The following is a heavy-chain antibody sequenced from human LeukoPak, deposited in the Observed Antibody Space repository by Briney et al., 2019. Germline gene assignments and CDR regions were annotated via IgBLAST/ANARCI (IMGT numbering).Heavy chain of an antibody. J-gene: IGHJ4*02. V-gene: IGHV4-61*02. CDR3: ARSAASPRYFDY. CDR1: GGSISSGSYY. D-gene: IGHD2-15*01. CDR2: IYTSGST. Sequence: SETLSLTCTVSGGSISSGSYYWSWIRQPAGKGLEWIGRIYTSGSTNYNPSLKSRVIISVDTSKNQFSLKLSSVTAADTAVYYCARSAASPRYFDYWGQGTLVTVSS.